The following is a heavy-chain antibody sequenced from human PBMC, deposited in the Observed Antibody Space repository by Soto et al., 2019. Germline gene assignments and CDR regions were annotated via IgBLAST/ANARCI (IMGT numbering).Heavy chain of an antibody. Sequence: SVKVSCKASGGTFSSYAISWVRQAPGQGLEWMGGIIPIFGTANYAQKFQGRVTITADKSTSTAYMELSSLRSEDTAVYYCAREGGRGEGYNAVDYWGQGTLVTVSS. CDR1: GGTFSSYA. CDR3: AREGGRGEGYNAVDY. V-gene: IGHV1-69*06. D-gene: IGHD2-2*02. CDR2: IIPIFGTA. J-gene: IGHJ4*02.